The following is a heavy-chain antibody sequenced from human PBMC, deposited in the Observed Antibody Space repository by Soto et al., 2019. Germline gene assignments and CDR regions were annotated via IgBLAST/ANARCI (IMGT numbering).Heavy chain of an antibody. Sequence: QVQLQQWGAGLVKPSETLSLSCAVYGQSFSGHSWAWIRQPPGKGLEWIGEINESGSTYYNPSLKSRANISTDTSKNQLSLKLSSVSAADTAAYFCARGSGIVALPGELEDVKYDYWGQGTLVNVSS. V-gene: IGHV4-34*01. CDR2: INESGST. D-gene: IGHD1-1*01. CDR1: GQSFSGHS. CDR3: ARGSGIVALPGELEDVKYDY. J-gene: IGHJ4*02.